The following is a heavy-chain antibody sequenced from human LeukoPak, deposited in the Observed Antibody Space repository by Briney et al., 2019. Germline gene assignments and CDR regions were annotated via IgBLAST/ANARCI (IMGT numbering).Heavy chain of an antibody. CDR1: GFTFRDAW. D-gene: IGHD1-26*01. CDR3: TTVGVGATWKYYFDY. Sequence: GGSLRLSCAASGFTFRDAWMSWVRQAPGKALEWVGRIKSKTDGRTTDYAARVKCRFTISRDDSNSTLYLHMNSLKTENTAVYYCTTVGVGATWKYYFDYWVQGTLVTVSS. J-gene: IGHJ4*02. V-gene: IGHV3-15*01. CDR2: IKSKTDGRTT.